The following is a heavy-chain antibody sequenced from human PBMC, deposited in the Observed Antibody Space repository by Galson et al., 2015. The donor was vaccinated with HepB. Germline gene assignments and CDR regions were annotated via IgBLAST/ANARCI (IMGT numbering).Heavy chain of an antibody. CDR2: AYHSGGT. V-gene: IGHV4-4*02. CDR3: ARAKEGRGYFDY. J-gene: IGHJ4*02. Sequence: ETLSLTCAVSGDSISNDRWWSWVRQPPGEGLEWIGEAYHSGGTNYRPSLKSRVTISVDKSKNQFSLKLTSVTAADTAVYYCARAKEGRGYFDYWGREPWSPSPQ. D-gene: IGHD3-10*01. CDR1: GDSISNDRW.